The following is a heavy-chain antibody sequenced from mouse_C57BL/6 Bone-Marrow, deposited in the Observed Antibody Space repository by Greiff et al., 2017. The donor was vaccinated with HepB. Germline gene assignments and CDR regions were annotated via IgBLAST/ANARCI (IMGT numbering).Heavy chain of an antibody. V-gene: IGHV5-17*01. CDR2: ISSGSSTI. CDR1: GFTFSDYG. CDR3: ARDYYYGSSYGYAMDY. D-gene: IGHD1-1*01. Sequence: EVQLVESGGGLVKPGGSLKLSCAASGFTFSDYGMHWVRQAPEKGLEWVAYISSGSSTIYYADTVKGRFTISRDNAKNTLFLQMTSLRSEDTAMYYCARDYYYGSSYGYAMDYWGQGTSVTVSS. J-gene: IGHJ4*01.